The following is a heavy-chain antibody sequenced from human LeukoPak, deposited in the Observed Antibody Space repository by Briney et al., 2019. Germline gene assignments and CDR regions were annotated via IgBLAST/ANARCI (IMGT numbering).Heavy chain of an antibody. J-gene: IGHJ4*02. V-gene: IGHV3-7*01. D-gene: IGHD6-13*01. CDR1: GFTFSSYW. CDR3: ARDLGALPYPAALGY. CDR2: IKQDGSEK. Sequence: PGGSLRLSCAASGFTFSSYWMSWVRQAPGKGLEWVANIKQDGSEKYYVDSVKGRFTISRDNAKNSLYLQMNSLRAEDTAVYYCARDLGALPYPAALGYWGQGTLVTVSS.